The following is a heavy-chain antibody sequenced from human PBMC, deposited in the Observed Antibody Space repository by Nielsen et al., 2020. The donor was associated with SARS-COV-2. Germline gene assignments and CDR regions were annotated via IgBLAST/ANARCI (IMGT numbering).Heavy chain of an antibody. CDR2: ISYDGSNR. J-gene: IGHJ3*02. CDR1: GFTFSHYG. Sequence: GESLKISCAASGFTFSHYGLHWVRQTPGKGLEWVAVISYDGSNRDYADLVQGRVTISRDNSKNRVSLQMNSLSAEDTAVYYCAKDLAAAGTAFDIWGQGTMVTVSS. V-gene: IGHV3-30*13. CDR3: AKDLAAAGTAFDI. D-gene: IGHD6-13*01.